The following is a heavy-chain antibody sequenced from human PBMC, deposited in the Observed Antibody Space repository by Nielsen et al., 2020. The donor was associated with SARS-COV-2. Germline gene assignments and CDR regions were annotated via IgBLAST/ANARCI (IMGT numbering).Heavy chain of an antibody. Sequence: SETLSLTCAVYGGSFSGYYWSWIRQPPGKGLEWIGEINHSGSTNYNPSLKSRVTISVDTSKNQFSLKLSSVTAADTAVYYCARGWVYGSSPVDYWGQGTLVTVSS. CDR2: INHSGST. J-gene: IGHJ4*02. CDR3: ARGWVYGSSPVDY. D-gene: IGHD6-6*01. CDR1: GGSFSGYY. V-gene: IGHV4-34*01.